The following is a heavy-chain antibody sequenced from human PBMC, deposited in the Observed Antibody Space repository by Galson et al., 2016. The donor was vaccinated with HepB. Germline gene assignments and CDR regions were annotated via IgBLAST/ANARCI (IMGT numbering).Heavy chain of an antibody. J-gene: IGHJ4*02. V-gene: IGHV1-69*13. CDR2: IIPMFGTA. CDR3: ARGGFDNRDEADPFDY. CDR1: GGTFSRYP. D-gene: IGHD1-14*01. Sequence: SVKVSCKASGGTFSRYPISWVRQAPGQGLEWMGGIIPMFGTAKYAQKFQGRVTITADESTSTDYMDLTSLRSEDTAVYYCARGGFDNRDEADPFDYWGQGTLVTVSS.